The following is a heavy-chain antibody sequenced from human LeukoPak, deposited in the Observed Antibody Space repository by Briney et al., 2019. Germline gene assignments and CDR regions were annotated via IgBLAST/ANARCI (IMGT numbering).Heavy chain of an antibody. CDR1: GGSISSSSYY. J-gene: IGHJ6*03. Sequence: PSETLSLTCTVSGGSISSSSYYWGWIRQPPGKGLEWIGSIYYSGSTYYNPSLKSRVTISVDTSKNQFSLKLSSVTAADTAVYYCARRVIRYCSSTSCSTHYYYYCMDVWGKGTTVTVSS. D-gene: IGHD2-2*01. CDR3: ARRVIRYCSSTSCSTHYYYYCMDV. CDR2: IYYSGST. V-gene: IGHV4-39*01.